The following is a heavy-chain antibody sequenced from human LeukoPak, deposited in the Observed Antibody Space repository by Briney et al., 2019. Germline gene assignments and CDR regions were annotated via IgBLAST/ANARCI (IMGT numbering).Heavy chain of an antibody. V-gene: IGHV4-4*07. J-gene: IGHJ6*03. CDR2: IYTSGST. CDR3: ARDYWEQWPRGADYYYYYMDV. Sequence: SETLSLTCTVSGGSISSYYWSWIRQPAGKGLEWIGRIYTSGSTNYNPSLKSRVTMSVDTSKNQLSLKLSSVTAADTAVYYCARDYWEQWPRGADYYYYYMDVWGKGTTVTISS. CDR1: GGSISSYY. D-gene: IGHD6-19*01.